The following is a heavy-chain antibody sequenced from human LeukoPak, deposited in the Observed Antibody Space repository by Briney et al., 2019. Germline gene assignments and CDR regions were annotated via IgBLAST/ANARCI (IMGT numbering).Heavy chain of an antibody. J-gene: IGHJ4*02. Sequence: GGSLRLSCAASGFTFSIYAMHCVRQAPGKGLEGVAFISYYGSNKYYADPVKGRFTISRDNSKNTPYPPTNRLGAEDTAVYYCARDRAGIGEYWGQGTLVTVS. V-gene: IGHV3-30*04. CDR1: GFTFSIYA. CDR3: ARDRAGIGEY. D-gene: IGHD6-19*01. CDR2: ISYYGSNK.